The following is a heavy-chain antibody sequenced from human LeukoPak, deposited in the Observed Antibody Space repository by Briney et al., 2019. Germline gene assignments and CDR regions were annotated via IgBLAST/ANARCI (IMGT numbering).Heavy chain of an antibody. J-gene: IGHJ4*02. D-gene: IGHD1-26*01. V-gene: IGHV3-74*01. Sequence: PGGSLRLSCAASGFTFSSNWMRWVRHVPGKGLVWVSRINEDGSTTNYADSVKGRFTISRDNAKNTLYLQMNSLRAEDTAVYYCVRDLGGRSGHWGQGTLVTVSS. CDR3: VRDLGGRSGH. CDR2: INEDGSTT. CDR1: GFTFSSNW.